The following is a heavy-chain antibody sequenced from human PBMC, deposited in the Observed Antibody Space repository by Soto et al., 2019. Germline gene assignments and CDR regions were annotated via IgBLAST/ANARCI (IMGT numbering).Heavy chain of an antibody. V-gene: IGHV1-3*01. CDR2: INAGNGNT. CDR1: GYTFTSYA. D-gene: IGHD2-15*01. CDR3: ARGVVAATPAFDY. J-gene: IGHJ4*02. Sequence: GASVKVSCKASGYTFTSYAMHWVRQAPGQRLEWMGWINAGNGNTKYSRKFQGRVTITRDTSASTAYMELSSLRSEDTAVYYCARGVVAATPAFDYWGQGTLVTVSS.